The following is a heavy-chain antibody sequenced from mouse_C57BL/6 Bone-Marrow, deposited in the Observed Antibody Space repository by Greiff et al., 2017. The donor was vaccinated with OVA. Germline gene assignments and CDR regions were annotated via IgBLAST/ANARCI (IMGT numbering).Heavy chain of an antibody. J-gene: IGHJ3*01. Sequence: QVQLQQSGAELMKPGASVKLSCKATGYTFTGYWIEWVMQRPGHGLEWIVEILPGSGSTNYNEKFKGKATFTADTSSNTAYVQISSLTTEDAAIYYGASYPLLWFAYWGQGTLVTVSA. CDR2: ILPGSGST. V-gene: IGHV1-9*01. D-gene: IGHD2-1*01. CDR3: ASYPLLWFAY. CDR1: GYTFTGYW.